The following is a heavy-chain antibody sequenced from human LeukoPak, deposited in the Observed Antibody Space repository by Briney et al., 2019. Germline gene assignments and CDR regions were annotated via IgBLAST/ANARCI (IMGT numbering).Heavy chain of an antibody. V-gene: IGHV3-30*18. CDR3: AKDQWRNHYYDSSGYLFDY. CDR1: GFTFSSYG. CDR2: ISYDGSNK. J-gene: IGHJ4*02. D-gene: IGHD3-22*01. Sequence: GGSLRLSCAASGFTFSSYGMHWVRQAPGKGLEWVAVISYDGSNKYYADSVKGRFTISRDNSKNTLYLQMNSLRAEDTAVYYCAKDQWRNHYYDSSGYLFDYWGQGTLVTVSS.